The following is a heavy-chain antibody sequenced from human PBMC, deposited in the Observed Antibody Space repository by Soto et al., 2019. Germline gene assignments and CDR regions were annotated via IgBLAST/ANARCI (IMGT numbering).Heavy chain of an antibody. J-gene: IGHJ4*02. CDR3: AKRLYGLYFDF. CDR1: GFVFGNYA. V-gene: IGHV3-23*01. CDR2: MSGSGDYI. D-gene: IGHD3-10*01. Sequence: PGGSLRLSCAASGFVFGNYAMSWVRQAPGKGLECVSVMSGSGDYIFYADSVKGRFTISRDNSKNTLHLQMSNLTAADTAVYYCAKRLYGLYFDFWGQGSLVTVSS.